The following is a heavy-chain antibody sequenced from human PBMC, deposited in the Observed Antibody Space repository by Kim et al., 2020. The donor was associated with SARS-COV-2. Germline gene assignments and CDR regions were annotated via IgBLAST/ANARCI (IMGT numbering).Heavy chain of an antibody. Sequence: GGSLILSCTASGFTFGDYAMSWFRQAPGKGLEWVGFIRSKAYGGTTEYAASVKGRFTISRDDSKSIDYLQMNSLKTEDTAVYYCTRGEGFAGYYGMDVWGQGTTVTVSS. CDR1: GFTFGDYA. CDR2: IRSKAYGGTT. J-gene: IGHJ6*02. V-gene: IGHV3-49*03. CDR3: TRGEGFAGYYGMDV. D-gene: IGHD3-10*01.